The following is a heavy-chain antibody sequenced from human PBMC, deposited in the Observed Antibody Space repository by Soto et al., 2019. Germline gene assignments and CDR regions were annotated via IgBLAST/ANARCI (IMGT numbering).Heavy chain of an antibody. D-gene: IGHD5-12*01. CDR1: GFTFSSYA. V-gene: IGHV3-23*01. CDR3: AKLAAGYESEHDY. Sequence: PGGSLRLSCAASGFTFSSYAMSWVRQAPGKGLEWVSAISASGGNTYYADSVKGRFTISRDNSKNTLYLQMNSLRAEDTAVYYCAKLAAGYESEHDYWGQGTLVTVSS. CDR2: ISASGGNT. J-gene: IGHJ4*02.